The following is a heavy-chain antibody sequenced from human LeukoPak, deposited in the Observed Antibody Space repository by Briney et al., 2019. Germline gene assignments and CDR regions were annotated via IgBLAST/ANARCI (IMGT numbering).Heavy chain of an antibody. D-gene: IGHD5-12*01. CDR2: IYYSGST. V-gene: IGHV4-59*01. CDR3: ARGYSGYPYYFDY. Sequence: SETLSLTCTVSGGSISSYYWSWIRQPPGKGLEWIGYIYYSGSTNYNPSLKSRVTISVDTSKNQFSLKLSSVTAADTAVYYCARGYSGYPYYFDYWGQGTLVTVSS. CDR1: GGSISSYY. J-gene: IGHJ4*02.